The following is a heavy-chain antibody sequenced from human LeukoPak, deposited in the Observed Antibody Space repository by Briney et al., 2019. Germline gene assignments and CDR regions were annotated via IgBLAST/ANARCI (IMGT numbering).Heavy chain of an antibody. CDR2: TKEDGSEK. CDR1: GFTFSSYW. CDR3: ARDKGVVGQFDP. D-gene: IGHD3-3*01. V-gene: IGHV3-7*01. Sequence: GGSLRLPCAASGFTFSSYWMSWVRQAPGQGLEWVANTKEDGSEKYYVDSVKGRFTISRDNAKKSLYLQMNSLRAEDTAVYYCARDKGVVGQFDPWGQGTLVTVSS. J-gene: IGHJ5*02.